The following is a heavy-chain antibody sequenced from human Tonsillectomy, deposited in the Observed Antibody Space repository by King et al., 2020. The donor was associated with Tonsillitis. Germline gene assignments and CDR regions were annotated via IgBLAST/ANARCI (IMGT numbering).Heavy chain of an antibody. V-gene: IGHV3-43*02. J-gene: IGHJ4*02. CDR2: ISGDGDST. D-gene: IGHD4-23*01. Sequence: EVQLVESGGGVVQPGGSLRLSCAASGFMFDDYVMHWVRHAPGKGLEWVSLISGDGDSTYYADSVKGRFTISRDNRKKSLYLQMNSLRSEDTALYYCAKDDYGGILAYWGQGTLVTVSS. CDR1: GFMFDDYV. CDR3: AKDDYGGILAY.